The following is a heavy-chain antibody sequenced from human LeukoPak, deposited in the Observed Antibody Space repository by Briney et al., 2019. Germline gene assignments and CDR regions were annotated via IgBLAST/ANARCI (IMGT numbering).Heavy chain of an antibody. CDR3: AKMSHGWWGAFDI. CDR1: GFTFSSYA. Sequence: GGSLRLSCAASGFTFSSYAMSWVRQAPGKGLEWVSVISGSGGSTYYADSVKGRFTISRGNSKNTLYLQMNSLRAEDTAVYYCAKMSHGWWGAFDIWGQGTMVTVSS. V-gene: IGHV3-23*01. J-gene: IGHJ3*02. D-gene: IGHD2-8*02. CDR2: ISGSGGST.